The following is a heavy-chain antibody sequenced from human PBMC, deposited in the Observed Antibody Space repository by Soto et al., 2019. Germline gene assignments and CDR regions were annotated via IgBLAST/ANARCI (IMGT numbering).Heavy chain of an antibody. J-gene: IGHJ5*02. V-gene: IGHV1-8*01. D-gene: IGHD3-3*01. Sequence: ASVKVCFKSSGYPFTSYDINLVRQATGQGLEWMGWMNPNSGNTGYAQKFQGRVTMTRNTSISTAYMELSSLRSEDTAVYYCARGMYDFWSGSWFDPWGQGTLVTVSS. CDR3: ARGMYDFWSGSWFDP. CDR1: GYPFTSYD. CDR2: MNPNSGNT.